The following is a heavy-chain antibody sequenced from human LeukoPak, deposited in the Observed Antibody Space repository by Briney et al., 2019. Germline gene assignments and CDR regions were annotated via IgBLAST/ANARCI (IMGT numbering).Heavy chain of an antibody. J-gene: IGHJ4*02. CDR1: GDSVFSNSS. CDR3: ARHDRIIASPLV. D-gene: IGHD6-13*01. V-gene: IGHV6-1*01. CDR2: TYYRSKWYN. Sequence: SQTLSLTCAISGDSVFSNSSWNWIRQSPSRGLEWLGRTYYRSKWYNDYVVSVKSRININPDTSKNQFSLKLSSVTAVDTAVYYCARHDRIIASPLVWGQGILVTVSS.